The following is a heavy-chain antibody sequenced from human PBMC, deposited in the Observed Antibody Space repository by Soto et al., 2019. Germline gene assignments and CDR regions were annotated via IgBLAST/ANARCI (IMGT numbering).Heavy chain of an antibody. V-gene: IGHV1-8*01. CDR3: ARGGHGFWSGETYYYAMDV. CDR1: GYDFNIYD. Sequence: QVHLVQSGAEVKKPGASVKVSCTASGYDFNIYDIHWVRQSTGQGLEWMGWMTPKRETPGYAPKFQGRFTMTRDTSRSAVSMELSRLGSEDTAVYFGARGGHGFWSGETYYYAMDVWGQGTTVTVSS. D-gene: IGHD3-3*01. CDR2: MTPKRETP. J-gene: IGHJ6*02.